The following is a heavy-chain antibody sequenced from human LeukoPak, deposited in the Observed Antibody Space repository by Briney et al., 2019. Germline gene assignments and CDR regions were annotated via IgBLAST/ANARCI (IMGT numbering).Heavy chain of an antibody. CDR1: GFPFSGLG. Sequence: GGSLRLSCTASGFPFSGLGMHWVRQAPGKGLEWVAVIWYDATNKYYADSVRGRFTISRDNSENTLYLQMNSLRAEDTAVYYCARDRVGATDYFDYWGQGTLVTVSS. V-gene: IGHV3-33*01. J-gene: IGHJ4*02. CDR2: IWYDATNK. CDR3: ARDRVGATDYFDY. D-gene: IGHD1-26*01.